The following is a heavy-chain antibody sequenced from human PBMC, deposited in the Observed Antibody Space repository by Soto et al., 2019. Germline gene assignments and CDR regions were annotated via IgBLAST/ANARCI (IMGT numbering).Heavy chain of an antibody. CDR2: INPSGGST. CDR1: GYTFTSYY. CDR3: ASTQLPYCSGGSCYLVY. J-gene: IGHJ4*02. Sequence: GALVTVSCQASGYTFTSYYMHWVRLAPGQGLEWMGIINPSGGSTSYAQKFQGRVTMTRDTSTSTVYMELSSLRSEDTAVYYCASTQLPYCSGGSCYLVYWGQGTLVTVSS. D-gene: IGHD2-15*01. V-gene: IGHV1-46*01.